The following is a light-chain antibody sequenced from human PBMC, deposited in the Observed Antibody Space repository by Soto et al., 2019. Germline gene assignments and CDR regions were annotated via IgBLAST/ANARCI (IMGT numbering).Light chain of an antibody. CDR1: TSDVGDYNY. CDR2: EVS. CDR3: FSYTTSSGPYV. J-gene: IGLJ1*01. Sequence: QSVLTQPASVSAAPGQSITISCTGTTSDVGDYNYVSWYQQHPGKVPKVLIYEVSNRPSGVSYRFSGSKSGNTASLTISGLQAEDEASYYCFSYTTSSGPYVFGSGTKLTVL. V-gene: IGLV2-14*01.